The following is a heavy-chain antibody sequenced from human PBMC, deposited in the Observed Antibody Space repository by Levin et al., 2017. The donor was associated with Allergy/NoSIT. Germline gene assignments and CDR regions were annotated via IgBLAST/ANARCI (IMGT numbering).Heavy chain of an antibody. V-gene: IGHV4-61*01. D-gene: IGHD6-19*01. CDR2: INYRGST. J-gene: IGHJ6*02. CDR1: FFSFLLFPSS. CDR3: ARNRIVVAGGNDYYYGMDV. Sequence: PSETLSLTFPFSFFSFLLFPSSFLFLLPPPGKGLEWIGYINYRGSTKYNPSLKSRVTISVDTSKNEFSLKLSSVTAADTAVYYCARNRIVVAGGNDYYYGMDVWGQGTTVTVSS.